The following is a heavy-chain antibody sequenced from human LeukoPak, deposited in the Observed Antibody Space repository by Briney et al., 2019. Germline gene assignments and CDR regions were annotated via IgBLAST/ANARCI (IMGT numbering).Heavy chain of an antibody. D-gene: IGHD5-12*01. CDR3: VRERVWDSGYDAIDY. CDR1: GYSFTSYW. V-gene: IGHV5-51*01. J-gene: IGHJ4*02. CDR2: IYPGDSDT. Sequence: KVGESLKISCKGCGYSFTSYWIGWVRQMPGKGLEWMGIIYPGDSDTRYSPSFQGQVTISADKSISTAYLQWSSLKASDTAMYYCVRERVWDSGYDAIDYWGQGTPVTVSS.